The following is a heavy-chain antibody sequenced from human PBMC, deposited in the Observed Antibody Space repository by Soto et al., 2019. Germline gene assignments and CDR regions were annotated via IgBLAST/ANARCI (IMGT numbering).Heavy chain of an antibody. CDR3: ARNPSGFAPSFDY. J-gene: IGHJ4*02. CDR1: GGSISSGGYY. V-gene: IGHV4-30-4*01. CDR2: IYYSGST. D-gene: IGHD3-9*01. Sequence: TSETLSLTCTVSGGSISSGGYYWSWIRQPPGKGLEWIGYIYYSGSTYYNPSLKSRVTISVDTSKNQFSLKLNSVTAADTAVYYCARNPSGFAPSFDYWGQGTLVTVSS.